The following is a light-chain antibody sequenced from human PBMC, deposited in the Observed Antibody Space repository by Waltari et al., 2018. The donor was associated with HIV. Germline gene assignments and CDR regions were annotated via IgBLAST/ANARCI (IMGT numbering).Light chain of an antibody. CDR3: SSYTGSDNLV. Sequence: QSALTQPPSASGSPGQSVTIPCTGTSSDVGGYNYVSWYQQHPGKAPKLMISEVSKRPSGVPDRFSGSGSGNTASLTVSGLQAEDEADYYCSSYTGSDNLVFGGGTKLTVL. J-gene: IGLJ2*01. CDR2: EVS. CDR1: SSDVGGYNY. V-gene: IGLV2-8*01.